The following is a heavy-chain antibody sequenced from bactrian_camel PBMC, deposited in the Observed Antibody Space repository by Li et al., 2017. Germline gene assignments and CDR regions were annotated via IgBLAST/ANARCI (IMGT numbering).Heavy chain of an antibody. V-gene: IGHV3S28*01. Sequence: QLVESGGGSVQSGGSLRLSCSAFGYTYNTYCMGWFRQATGKERGGVAAISPGNGVTHYHNSVKGRFAISKDSTKNILYLHLNSLKPEDTAMYYCAAVAEGRTVEGGVSLWTLFESGYWGQGTQVTVS. CDR1: GYTYNTYC. D-gene: IGHD3*01. CDR3: AAVAEGRTVEGGVSLWTLFESGY. J-gene: IGHJ4*01. CDR2: ISPGNGVT.